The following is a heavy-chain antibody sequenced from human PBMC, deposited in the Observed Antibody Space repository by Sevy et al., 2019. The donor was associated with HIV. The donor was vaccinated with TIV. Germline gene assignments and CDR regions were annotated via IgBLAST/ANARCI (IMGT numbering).Heavy chain of an antibody. CDR3: ARGGYSSSSVYYDYGMDV. D-gene: IGHD6-6*01. J-gene: IGHJ6*02. CDR2: INHSGST. V-gene: IGHV4-34*01. Sequence: SETLSLTCAVYGGSFSGYYWSWIRQPPGKGLEWIGEINHSGSTNYNPSLKSRGTISVDTSKNQYSLKLSSVTAAETAVYYCARGGYSSSSVYYDYGMDVWGQGTTVTVSS. CDR1: GGSFSGYY.